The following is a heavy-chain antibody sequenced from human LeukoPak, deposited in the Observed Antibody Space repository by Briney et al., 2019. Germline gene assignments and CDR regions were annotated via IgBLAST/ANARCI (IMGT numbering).Heavy chain of an antibody. V-gene: IGHV3-21*01. Sequence: GGSLRLSCAASGFTLSSYAMSWVRQGPGKGLEWVSAISVSGNTYHADSVKGRFTISRDNAKNSLYLQMNSLRAEDTAVYYCARDRSYYDSSGSFDYWGQGTLVTVSS. CDR3: ARDRSYYDSSGSFDY. J-gene: IGHJ4*02. D-gene: IGHD3-22*01. CDR2: ISVSGNT. CDR1: GFTLSSYA.